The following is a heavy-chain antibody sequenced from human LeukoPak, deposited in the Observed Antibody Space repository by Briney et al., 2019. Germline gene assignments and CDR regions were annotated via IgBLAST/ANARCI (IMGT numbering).Heavy chain of an antibody. V-gene: IGHV4-34*01. D-gene: IGHD3-3*01. CDR3: ARGRAISY. Sequence: SETLSLTCAVYGGSLSGYYWSWIRQPPGKGLEWIGEINHRGGTNYNPSLKSRVTISVDTSKNQFSLKLSSVTAADTAVYYCARGRAISYWGQGTLVTVSS. CDR1: GGSLSGYY. J-gene: IGHJ4*02. CDR2: INHRGGT.